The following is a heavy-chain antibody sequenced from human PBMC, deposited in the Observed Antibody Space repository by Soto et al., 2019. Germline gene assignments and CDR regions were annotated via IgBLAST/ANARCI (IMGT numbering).Heavy chain of an antibody. D-gene: IGHD3-22*01. V-gene: IGHV1-69*06. CDR1: GGTFSSYA. J-gene: IGHJ4*02. CDR3: AGFGSSGYYLDY. Sequence: GASVKVSCNASGGTFSSYAISWVRQAPGQGLEWMGGIIPIFGTANYAQKFQGRVTITADKSTSTAYMELSSLRSEDTAVYYCAGFGSSGYYLDYWGQGTLVTVPQ. CDR2: IIPIFGTA.